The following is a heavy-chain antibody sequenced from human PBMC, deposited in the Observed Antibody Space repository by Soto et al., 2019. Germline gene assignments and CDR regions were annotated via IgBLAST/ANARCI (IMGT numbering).Heavy chain of an antibody. V-gene: IGHV5-51*01. CDR2: IYPGDSDT. Sequence: PGESLKISFKGSGYSFTSYLICWVRQMPVKGLEWMGIIYPGDSDTRYSPSFQGQVTISADKSISTAYLQWSSLKASDTAMYYCARRWGWELSNHHAFDIFGQGTMVTF. J-gene: IGHJ3*02. CDR1: GYSFTSYL. D-gene: IGHD1-26*01. CDR3: ARRWGWELSNHHAFDI.